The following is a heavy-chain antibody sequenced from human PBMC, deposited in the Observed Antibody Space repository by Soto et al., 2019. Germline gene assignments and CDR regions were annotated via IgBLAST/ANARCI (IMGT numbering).Heavy chain of an antibody. D-gene: IGHD4-4*01. J-gene: IGHJ2*01. V-gene: IGHV3-23*01. Sequence: EVQLLESGGRLVQPGGSLRLSCAASGFTLSSYAMTWVRQAPGMGLEWVSGIAGSGASTFYADSVMGRFSISRDKNTLFLQMNSLRADDTAVYYCAKSLVTTLTYNWYFDLWGRGTLVTVSS. CDR2: IAGSGAST. CDR3: AKSLVTTLTYNWYFDL. CDR1: GFTLSSYA.